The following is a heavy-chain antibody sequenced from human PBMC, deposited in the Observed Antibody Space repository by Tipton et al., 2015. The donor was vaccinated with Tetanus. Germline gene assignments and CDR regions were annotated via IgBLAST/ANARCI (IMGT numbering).Heavy chain of an antibody. CDR1: GGSMSNNY. CDR3: ARRSYCSSSRCFDAFDL. CDR2: IFHSGST. J-gene: IGHJ3*01. Sequence: TLSLTCTVSGGSMSNNYWSWIRQPPGKGLEWIAYIFHSGSTNYSPSLKSRVAISMDTSKNQISLKLSSVTAADTAVYYCARRSYCSSSRCFDAFDLWGQGTMVIVSS. D-gene: IGHD2-2*01. V-gene: IGHV4-59*01.